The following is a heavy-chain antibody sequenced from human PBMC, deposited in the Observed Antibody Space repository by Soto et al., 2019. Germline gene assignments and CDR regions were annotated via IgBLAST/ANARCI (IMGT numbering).Heavy chain of an antibody. CDR2: ISYDGSNK. J-gene: IGHJ5*02. V-gene: IGHV3-30*18. D-gene: IGHD3-9*01. CDR3: AKEGAYYDILTGYYINNWFDP. CDR1: GFTFSSYG. Sequence: QVQLVESGGGVVQPGRSLRLYCAASGFTFSSYGMHWVRQAPGKGLEWVAVISYDGSNKYYADSVKGRFTISRDNSKNTLYLQMNSLRAEDTAVYYCAKEGAYYDILTGYYINNWFDPSGQGTLVTVSS.